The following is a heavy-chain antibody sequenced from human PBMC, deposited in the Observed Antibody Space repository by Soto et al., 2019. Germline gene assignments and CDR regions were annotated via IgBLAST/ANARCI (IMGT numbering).Heavy chain of an antibody. Sequence: VASVKVYCKASGFSFTGYYIHWLRQAPGQGLEWMGWINAHSGGTEYAQKFQGRVTLTRDTSIATAYLTLTSLTSDDTALYYCAKDLTRQLAYWLDPWGQGTQVTGSS. D-gene: IGHD6-6*01. CDR3: AKDLTRQLAYWLDP. CDR1: GFSFTGYY. V-gene: IGHV1-2*02. CDR2: INAHSGGT. J-gene: IGHJ5*02.